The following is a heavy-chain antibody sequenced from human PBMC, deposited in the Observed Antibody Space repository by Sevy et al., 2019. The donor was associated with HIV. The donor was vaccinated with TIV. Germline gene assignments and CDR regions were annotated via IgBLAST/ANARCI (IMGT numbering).Heavy chain of an antibody. CDR3: AKGSKDGIVVITRPFDY. CDR2: ISGSGGST. CDR1: GFTFSSYA. J-gene: IGHJ4*02. Sequence: GESLKISCAASGFTFSSYAMSWVRQAPGKGLEWVSAISGSGGSTYYADSVKGRLTISRDNSKNTLYLQMNSLRAEDTAVYYCAKGSKDGIVVITRPFDYWCQGTLVTVSS. V-gene: IGHV3-23*01. D-gene: IGHD3-22*01.